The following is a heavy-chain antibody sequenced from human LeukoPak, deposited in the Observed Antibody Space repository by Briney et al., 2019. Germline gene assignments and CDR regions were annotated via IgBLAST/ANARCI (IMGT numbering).Heavy chain of an antibody. CDR2: ISYDGSNK. J-gene: IGHJ5*02. V-gene: IGHV3-30*18. CDR3: AKDRAAAPFDP. Sequence: GGSLRLSCAASGFTFSSYGMHWVRQAPGKGLEWVAVISYDGSNKCYADSVKGRFTISRDNSKNTLYLQMNSLRAEDTAVYYCAKDRAAAPFDPWGQGTLVTVSS. CDR1: GFTFSSYG. D-gene: IGHD2-15*01.